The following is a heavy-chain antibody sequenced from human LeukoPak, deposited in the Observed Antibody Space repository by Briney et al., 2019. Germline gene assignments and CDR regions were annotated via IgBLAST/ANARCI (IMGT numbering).Heavy chain of an antibody. D-gene: IGHD3-3*01. CDR1: GFTFSDYY. J-gene: IGHJ3*02. CDR2: ISSSGSTI. Sequence: PGGSLRLSCAASGFTFSDYYMSWIRQAPGKGLEWVSYISSSGSTIYYADSVKGRFTISRDNAKNSLYLQMNSLRAEDTAVYYCARAKRKIFGVINHTGGAFDIWGQGTMITVSS. V-gene: IGHV3-11*04. CDR3: ARAKRKIFGVINHTGGAFDI.